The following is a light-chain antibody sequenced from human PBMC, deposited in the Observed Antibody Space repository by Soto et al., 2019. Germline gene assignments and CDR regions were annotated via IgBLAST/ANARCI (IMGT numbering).Light chain of an antibody. Sequence: SAWTQVDGTLSLSPGEEATRSCRVSQSISNDFLAWYQHKPGQAPRLLMHGAFNRASGIPDRFSGSASGTDFTLTISRLEPEYFAVYFCQKYKTAPMAFGGGTKVDI. CDR2: GAF. J-gene: IGKJ4*01. CDR1: QSISNDF. CDR3: QKYKTAPMA. V-gene: IGKV3-20*01.